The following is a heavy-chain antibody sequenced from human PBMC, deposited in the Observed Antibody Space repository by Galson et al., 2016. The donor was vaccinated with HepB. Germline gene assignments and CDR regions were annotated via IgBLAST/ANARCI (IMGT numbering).Heavy chain of an antibody. CDR3: VKDLYDSSGYPLGYFDS. V-gene: IGHV3-9*01. CDR2: INWSSGTI. Sequence: SLRLSCAASGFTFGDYAMHWVRQAPGRGLEWVSGINWSSGTIGYADSVKGRFSISRDNAKNLLYLQMDSLRVEDTALYYCVKDLYDSSGYPLGYFDSWGQGALVTVSS. J-gene: IGHJ4*02. CDR1: GFTFGDYA. D-gene: IGHD3-22*01.